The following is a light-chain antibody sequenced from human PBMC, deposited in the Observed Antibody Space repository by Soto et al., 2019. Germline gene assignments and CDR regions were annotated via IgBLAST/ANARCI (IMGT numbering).Light chain of an antibody. Sequence: QSALNQPPSASGSPGQSGTLSCTGTSSDVGGYNSVSWYQQHPGKAPKVIIYEVTKRPSGVPDRFSGSKSGNTASLTVSGLQAEDDADYYCSSYAGSNHVLFGGGTKVTV. CDR1: SSDVGGYNS. V-gene: IGLV2-8*01. J-gene: IGLJ3*02. CDR2: EVT. CDR3: SSYAGSNHVL.